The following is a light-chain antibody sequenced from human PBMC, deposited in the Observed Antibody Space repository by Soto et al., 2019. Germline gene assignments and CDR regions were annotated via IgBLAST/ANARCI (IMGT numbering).Light chain of an antibody. V-gene: IGKV3-15*01. CDR1: RSVSIN. J-gene: IGKJ5*01. CDR2: GAT. Sequence: EIVMTQSPATLSLSPGERATLSCRASRSVSINLAWYQQQPGQAPRVIIYGATSRATGIPDRFSGSGSATEFTLTISSLQPEDFAVYYCQQYNKWKITFGQGTRLEIK. CDR3: QQYNKWKIT.